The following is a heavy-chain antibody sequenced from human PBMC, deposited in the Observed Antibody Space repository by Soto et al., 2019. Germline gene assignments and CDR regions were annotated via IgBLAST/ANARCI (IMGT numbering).Heavy chain of an antibody. D-gene: IGHD4-17*01. CDR2: IYYSGST. CDR1: GGSISSYY. CDR3: ARERVGDYRTYYYYYMDV. V-gene: IGHV4-59*01. J-gene: IGHJ6*03. Sequence: SETLSLTCTVSGGSISSYYWSWIRQPPGKGLEWIGYIYYSGSTNYNPSLKSRVTISVDTSKNQFSLKLSSVTAADTAVYYCARERVGDYRTYYYYYMDVWGKGTTVTVSS.